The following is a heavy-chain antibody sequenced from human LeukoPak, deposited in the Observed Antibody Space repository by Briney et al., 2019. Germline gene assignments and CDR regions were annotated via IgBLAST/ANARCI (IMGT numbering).Heavy chain of an antibody. D-gene: IGHD3-22*01. CDR1: GFTFSSYG. CDR3: ARDYYDSSGYLNWFDP. Sequence: GGSLRLSCAASGFTFSSYGMHWVRQAPGKGLEWVAVIWYDGSNKYYADSVKGRFTISRDNSKNTLYLRMNSLRAEDTAVYYCARDYYDSSGYLNWFDPWGQGTLVTVPS. CDR2: IWYDGSNK. J-gene: IGHJ5*02. V-gene: IGHV3-33*01.